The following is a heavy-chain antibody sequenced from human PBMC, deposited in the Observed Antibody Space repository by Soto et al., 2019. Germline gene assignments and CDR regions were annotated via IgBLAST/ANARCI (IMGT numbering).Heavy chain of an antibody. V-gene: IGHV3-11*01. D-gene: IGHD4-17*01. J-gene: IGHJ4*02. Sequence: AGGSLRLSCAASGFTLSDYCIHWIRRAPGKGLEWISYISGNGEIIQYAASARGRFTISRDNAENSVYLEMDSLRAEDTALYYCARDVDADFRTDFDYWGRGTLVTVSS. CDR2: ISGNGEII. CDR1: GFTLSDYC. CDR3: ARDVDADFRTDFDY.